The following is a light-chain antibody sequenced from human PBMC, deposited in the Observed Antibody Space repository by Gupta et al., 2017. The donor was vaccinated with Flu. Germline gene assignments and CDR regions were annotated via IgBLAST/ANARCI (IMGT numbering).Light chain of an antibody. CDR3: QKDNNWVT. J-gene: IGKJ3*01. CDR1: QSVSSN. Sequence: EIVMTQSPATLSVSPGERATLSCRASQSVSSNLAWYQQKPGQAPRLLIYGASTRATGIPARFSGSGSGTEFTLTISSLQSEDFAVYYWQKDNNWVTFGHGTKVDIK. CDR2: GAS. V-gene: IGKV3-15*01.